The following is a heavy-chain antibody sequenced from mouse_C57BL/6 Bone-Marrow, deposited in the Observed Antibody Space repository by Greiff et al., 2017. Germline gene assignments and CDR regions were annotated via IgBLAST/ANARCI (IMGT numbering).Heavy chain of an antibody. V-gene: IGHV1-19*01. Sequence: VQLKQSGPVLVKPGASVKMSCKASGYTFTDYYMNWVKQSHGKSLEWIGVINPYNGGTSYNQKFKGKAPLTVDKSSSTAYMELNSLTSEDSAVYYCAREGNYLAWFAYWGQGTLVTVSA. D-gene: IGHD2-1*01. CDR2: INPYNGGT. J-gene: IGHJ3*01. CDR3: AREGNYLAWFAY. CDR1: GYTFTDYY.